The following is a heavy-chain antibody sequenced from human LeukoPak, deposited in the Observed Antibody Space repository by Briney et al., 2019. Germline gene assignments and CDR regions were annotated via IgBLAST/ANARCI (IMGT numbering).Heavy chain of an antibody. D-gene: IGHD6-13*01. Sequence: ASVKVSCKASGYTFTSYDINWVRQATGQGLEWMGWMNPNSGNTGYAQKFQGRVTITRNTSISTAYMELSSLRSDDTAVYYCAREGVAGTGLDFWGQGTLVTVSS. V-gene: IGHV1-8*03. CDR3: AREGVAGTGLDF. J-gene: IGHJ4*02. CDR2: MNPNSGNT. CDR1: GYTFTSYD.